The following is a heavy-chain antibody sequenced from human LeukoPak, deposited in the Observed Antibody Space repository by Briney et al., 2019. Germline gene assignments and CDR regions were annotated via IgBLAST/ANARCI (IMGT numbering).Heavy chain of an antibody. J-gene: IGHJ4*02. CDR1: GFTFSSYG. CDR3: AKDRVGIGADY. CDR2: ISGRGGST. V-gene: IGHV3-23*01. D-gene: IGHD3-16*01. Sequence: GGSLRLSCAASGFTFSSYGMSWVRQAPGKGLEWVSAISGRGGSTYYADSVKGRFTISRDNSKNTLYLQMNSLRAEDTAVYYCAKDRVGIGADYWGQGTLVTVSS.